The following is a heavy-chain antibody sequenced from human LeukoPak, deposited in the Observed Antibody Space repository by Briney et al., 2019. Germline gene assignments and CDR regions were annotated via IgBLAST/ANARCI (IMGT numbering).Heavy chain of an antibody. CDR3: AVGYSYGLRWNAFDI. CDR2: IYYSGST. V-gene: IGHV4-59*01. Sequence: SETLTLTCTVTGGSISSYYWSWIRQPPGKGLEWIGYIYYSGSTNYNPSLKSRVTISVDTSKNQFSLKLSSVTAADTAVYYCAVGYSYGLRWNAFDIWGQGTMVTVSS. D-gene: IGHD5-18*01. CDR1: GGSISSYY. J-gene: IGHJ3*02.